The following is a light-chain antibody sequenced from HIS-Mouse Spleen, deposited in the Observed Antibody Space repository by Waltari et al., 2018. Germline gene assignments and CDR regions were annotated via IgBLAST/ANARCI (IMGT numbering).Light chain of an antibody. V-gene: IGKV1-5*03. Sequence: DIQMTQSPSTLSASVGDRVTITCRASQSISSWLAWYQQKPGKAPKLLIYKASCLESGVPSRFSGSGSGTEFTLTISSLQPDDFATYYCQQYNSYIFTFGPGTKVDIK. CDR2: KAS. CDR1: QSISSW. CDR3: QQYNSYIFT. J-gene: IGKJ3*01.